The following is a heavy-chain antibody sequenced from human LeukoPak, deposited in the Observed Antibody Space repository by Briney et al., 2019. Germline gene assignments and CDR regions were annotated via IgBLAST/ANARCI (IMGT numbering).Heavy chain of an antibody. CDR3: ARLSTMIVVELHFDY. CDR1: GFTVSSNY. J-gene: IGHJ4*02. CDR2: IYSGGST. Sequence: GGSLRLSCAASGFTVSSNYMSWVRQAPGKGLEWVSVIYSGGSTYYADSVKGRFTISRHNSKNTLYLQMNSLRAEDTAVYYCARLSTMIVVELHFDYWGQGTLVTVSS. D-gene: IGHD3-22*01. V-gene: IGHV3-53*04.